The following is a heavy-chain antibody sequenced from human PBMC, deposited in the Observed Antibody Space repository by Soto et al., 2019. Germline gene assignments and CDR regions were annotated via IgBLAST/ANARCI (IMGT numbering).Heavy chain of an antibody. D-gene: IGHD3-10*01. CDR3: ARHAYGSGSNYGMDV. CDR2: IYYSGST. V-gene: IGHV4-59*08. Sequence: SETLSLTCTVSGGSISSYYWSWIRQPPGKGLEWIGYIYYSGSTNYNPSLKSRVTISVDTSKNQFPLKLSSVTAADTAVYYCARHAYGSGSNYGMDVWGQGTTVTVSS. CDR1: GGSISSYY. J-gene: IGHJ6*02.